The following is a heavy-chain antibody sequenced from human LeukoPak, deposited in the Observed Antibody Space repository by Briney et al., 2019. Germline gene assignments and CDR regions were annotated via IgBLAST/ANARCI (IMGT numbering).Heavy chain of an antibody. CDR2: IFPSGGEI. J-gene: IGHJ5*02. Sequence: GGSLRLSCAASGFTFSTFAMSWVRQPPGKGLEWVSSIFPSGGEIHYADSVKGLFTISRDNSKNTLYLQMNSLRAEDTAVYYCARAGSQWLVPGDNWFDPWGQGTLVTVSS. V-gene: IGHV3-23*01. CDR1: GFTFSTFA. D-gene: IGHD6-19*01. CDR3: ARAGSQWLVPGDNWFDP.